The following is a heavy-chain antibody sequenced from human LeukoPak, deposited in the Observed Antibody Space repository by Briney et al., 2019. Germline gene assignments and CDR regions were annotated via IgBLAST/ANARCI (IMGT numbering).Heavy chain of an antibody. Sequence: PGGSLRFSCAASGFTFSSYAMSWVRQAPGKGLEWVSAISGSGGSTYYADSVKGRFTISRDNSKNTLYLQMNSLRAEDTAVYYCANEATSGRTPGYCGMDVWGQGTTVTVSS. CDR2: ISGSGGST. D-gene: IGHD1-26*01. V-gene: IGHV3-23*01. CDR3: ANEATSGRTPGYCGMDV. J-gene: IGHJ6*02. CDR1: GFTFSSYA.